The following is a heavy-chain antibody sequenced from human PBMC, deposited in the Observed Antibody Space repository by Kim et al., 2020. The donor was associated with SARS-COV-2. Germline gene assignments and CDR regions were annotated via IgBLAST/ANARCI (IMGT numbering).Heavy chain of an antibody. Sequence: GGSLRLSCAASGFTFGDYAMHWVRQAPGKGLEWVSGISWNSGSIGYADSVKGRFTISRDNAKNSLYLQMNSLRAEDTALYYCAKAGGGVAAFDYWGQGTLVTVSS. CDR1: GFTFGDYA. D-gene: IGHD6-13*01. V-gene: IGHV3-9*01. CDR3: AKAGGGVAAFDY. CDR2: ISWNSGSI. J-gene: IGHJ4*02.